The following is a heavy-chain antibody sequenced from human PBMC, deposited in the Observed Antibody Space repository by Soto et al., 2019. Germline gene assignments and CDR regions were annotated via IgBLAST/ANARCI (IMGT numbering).Heavy chain of an antibody. CDR3: ARASYAIVLVDYYYGMDV. Sequence: PSATLSLTCTVSGGSISSGDYYWGWIRQPPGKGLDWFGYIYYIGSTYYIPSFKSRVTISVDTSKIHFSLKLSSVTAADTVVYYCARASYAIVLVDYYYGMDVWGQGTTVTVS. D-gene: IGHD2-2*01. V-gene: IGHV4-30-4*01. CDR1: GGSISSGDYY. J-gene: IGHJ6*02. CDR2: IYYIGST.